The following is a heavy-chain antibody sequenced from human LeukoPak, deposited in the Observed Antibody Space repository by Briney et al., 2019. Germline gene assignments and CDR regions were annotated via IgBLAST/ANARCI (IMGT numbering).Heavy chain of an antibody. CDR3: VRDRTVTTLFDP. D-gene: IGHD4-17*01. CDR2: INSDGTIT. V-gene: IGHV3-74*01. Sequence: GGSLRLSCAASGFTFSSYWMHWVRQAPGKGLVWVSRINSDGTITGYADSVKGRFTISRDNAKNTLYLQMNSQRAEDSALYYCVRDRTVTTLFDPWGQGTLVTVSS. CDR1: GFTFSSYW. J-gene: IGHJ5*02.